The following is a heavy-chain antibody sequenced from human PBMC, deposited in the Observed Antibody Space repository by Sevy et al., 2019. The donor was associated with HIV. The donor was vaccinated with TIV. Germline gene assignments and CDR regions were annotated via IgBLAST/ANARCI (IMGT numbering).Heavy chain of an antibody. Sequence: SETLSLTCAVSDGSIRSSNRWSWVRQSPGKGLEWIGEIYHSGTTNRNPSLKSRVTISIDKSKNLFSLKLSSVTAADTAVYYCARLTGGVDSGFQHWGQGTLVTVSS. D-gene: IGHD3-16*01. CDR1: DGSIRSSNR. CDR2: IYHSGTT. V-gene: IGHV4-4*02. CDR3: ARLTGGVDSGFQH. J-gene: IGHJ1*01.